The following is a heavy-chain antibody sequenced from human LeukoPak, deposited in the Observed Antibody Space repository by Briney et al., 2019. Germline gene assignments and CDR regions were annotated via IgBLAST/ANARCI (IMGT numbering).Heavy chain of an antibody. J-gene: IGHJ3*02. CDR1: GFTFSSYV. CDR3: ARDDYYDSSDAFDI. CDR2: INWNGVST. V-gene: IGHV3-20*04. D-gene: IGHD3-22*01. Sequence: GGSLRLSCAASGFTFSSYVMSWVRQAPGKGLEWVSGINWNGVSTGYADSVKGRFTISRDNANNSLYLQMDSLRAEDTALYYCARDDYYDSSDAFDIWGQGTMVTVSS.